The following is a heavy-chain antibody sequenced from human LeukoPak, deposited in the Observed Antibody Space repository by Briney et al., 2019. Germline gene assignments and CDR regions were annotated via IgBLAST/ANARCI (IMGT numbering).Heavy chain of an antibody. CDR3: ARGRVSPDV. CDR2: ISSSSDYI. Sequence: GGSLRLSCAASGFPFSDYNMNWVRQAPGKGLEWVSSISSSSDYIYYADSVRGRFTISRDNAKNSLHLQMNSLRGEDTAVYYCARGRVSPDVWGKGTTVTVSS. CDR1: GFPFSDYN. V-gene: IGHV3-21*01. J-gene: IGHJ6*04.